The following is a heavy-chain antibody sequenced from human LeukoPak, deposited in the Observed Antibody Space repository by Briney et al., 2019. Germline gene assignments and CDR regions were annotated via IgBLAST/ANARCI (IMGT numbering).Heavy chain of an antibody. CDR1: GGSISSSSYY. Sequence: SETLSLTCTVSGGSISSSSYYWGWIRQPPGKGLEWIGSIYYSGSTYYNPSLKSRVTISVDTSKNQFSPKLSSVTAADTAVYYCARRRSGSGSYYNWFDPWGQGTLVTVSS. V-gene: IGHV4-39*01. J-gene: IGHJ5*02. D-gene: IGHD3-10*01. CDR2: IYYSGST. CDR3: ARRRSGSGSYYNWFDP.